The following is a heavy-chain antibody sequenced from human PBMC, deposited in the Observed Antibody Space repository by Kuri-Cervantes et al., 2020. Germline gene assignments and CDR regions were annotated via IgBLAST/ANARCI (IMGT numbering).Heavy chain of an antibody. D-gene: IGHD1-26*01. J-gene: IGHJ6*02. Sequence: GSLRLSCTVSGGSISSYYWSWIRQPPGKGLEWIGHIYYSGSTNYNPSLKSRVTISVDTSKNQFSLKLSSVTAADTAMYYCARGARHPTYGMDVWGQGTTVTVSS. CDR3: ARGARHPTYGMDV. V-gene: IGHV4-59*12. CDR2: IYYSGST. CDR1: GGSISSYY.